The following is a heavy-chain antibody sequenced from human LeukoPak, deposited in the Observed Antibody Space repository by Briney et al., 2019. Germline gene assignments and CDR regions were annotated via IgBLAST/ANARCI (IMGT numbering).Heavy chain of an antibody. CDR2: INHSGST. D-gene: IGHD1-26*01. CDR1: GGSFSGYY. V-gene: IGHV4-34*01. J-gene: IGHJ4*02. CDR3: AREAYSGSYYVDY. Sequence: SETLSLTSALYGGSFSGYYWSWIRQPPGKGLEWIGEINHSGSTNYNPSLKSRVTTSVDTSKNQFSLKLSSVTAADTAVYYCAREAYSGSYYVDYWGQGTLVTVSS.